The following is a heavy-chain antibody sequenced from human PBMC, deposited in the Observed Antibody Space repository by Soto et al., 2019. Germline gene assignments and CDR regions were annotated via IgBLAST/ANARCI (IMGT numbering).Heavy chain of an antibody. J-gene: IGHJ3*02. D-gene: IGHD3-3*01. V-gene: IGHV3-9*01. CDR2: ISYNSGNM. Sequence: EVQLAESGGGLVQPGRSLRLSCAASVFSFNEHTIHWVRQASGKGQEWVSGISYNSGNMDVADSGKSLFTISRDNAKNSAYLKIISLRVSNPALYYCARRWRGLIRAFDIWGQGTMVTVSS. CDR3: ARRWRGLIRAFDI. CDR1: VFSFNEHT.